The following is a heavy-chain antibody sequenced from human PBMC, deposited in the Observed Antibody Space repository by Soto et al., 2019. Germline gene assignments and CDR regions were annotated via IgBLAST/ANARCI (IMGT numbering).Heavy chain of an antibody. CDR1: GGSISSSSYY. J-gene: IGHJ4*02. V-gene: IGHV4-39*01. CDR3: ARHPRFASGYYYFDY. D-gene: IGHD3-22*01. Sequence: SETLSLTCTVSGGSISSSSYYWGWIRQPPGKGLEWIGSIYYSGSTYYNPSLKSRVTISVDTSKNQFSLKLSSVTAADTAVYYCARHPRFASGYYYFDYWGQGTLVTVSS. CDR2: IYYSGST.